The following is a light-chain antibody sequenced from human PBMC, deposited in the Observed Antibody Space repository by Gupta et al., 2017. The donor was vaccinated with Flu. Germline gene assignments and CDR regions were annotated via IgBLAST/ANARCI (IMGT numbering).Light chain of an antibody. CDR1: QSVGNY. CDR2: DAS. CDR3: QKRSNWPPFT. Sequence: EIVLTQSPATLSLSPGERATLSCRASQSVGNYLAWYQQKPGQAPRLLIYDASNRATGIPARFSGSGYGTDLTLTISSREPEDFAGYYCQKRSNWPPFTFGHGTKVDVK. V-gene: IGKV3-11*01. J-gene: IGKJ3*01.